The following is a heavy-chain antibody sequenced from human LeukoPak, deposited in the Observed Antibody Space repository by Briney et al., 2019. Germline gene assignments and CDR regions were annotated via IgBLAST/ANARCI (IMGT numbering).Heavy chain of an antibody. CDR2: IYTSGST. V-gene: IGHV4-61*02. CDR3: AREYLVALDHDDAFDI. Sequence: SQTLSLTCTVSGGSISSGSYYWSWIRQPAGKGLEWIGRIYTSGSTNYNPSLKSRVTISVDTSKNQFSQKLSSVTAADTAVYYCAREYLVALDHDDAFDIWGQGTMVTVSS. D-gene: IGHD5-12*01. CDR1: GGSISSGSYY. J-gene: IGHJ3*02.